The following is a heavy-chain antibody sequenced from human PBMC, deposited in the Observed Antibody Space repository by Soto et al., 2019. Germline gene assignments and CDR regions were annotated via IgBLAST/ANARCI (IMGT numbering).Heavy chain of an antibody. Sequence: PGGSLRLSCAASGFTFSSYAMSWVRQAPGKGLEWVSAISGSGGSTYYADSVKGRFTISRDNSKNTMYLQMNSLRAEDTAVYYCAKGGYCSSTSCENYYYYYYMDVWGKGTTVTVS. J-gene: IGHJ6*03. CDR1: GFTFSSYA. CDR2: ISGSGGST. V-gene: IGHV3-23*01. CDR3: AKGGYCSSTSCENYYYYYYMDV. D-gene: IGHD2-2*01.